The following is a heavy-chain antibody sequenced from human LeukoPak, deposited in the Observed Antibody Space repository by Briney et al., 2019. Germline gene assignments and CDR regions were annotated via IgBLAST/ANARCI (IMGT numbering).Heavy chain of an antibody. CDR3: ARSYTAMALSDY. D-gene: IGHD5-18*01. V-gene: IGHV3-30*04. Sequence: GGSLRLSCAASGFTFSSYAMHWVRQAPGKGLEWVAVISYDGSNKYYADSVKGRFTISRDNSKNTLYLQMNSLRAEDTAVYYCARSYTAMALSDYWGQGTLVTVSS. CDR1: GFTFSSYA. CDR2: ISYDGSNK. J-gene: IGHJ4*02.